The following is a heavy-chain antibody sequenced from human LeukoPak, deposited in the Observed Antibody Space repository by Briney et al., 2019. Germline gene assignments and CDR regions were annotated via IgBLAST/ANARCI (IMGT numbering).Heavy chain of an antibody. D-gene: IGHD3-10*01. J-gene: IGHJ5*02. CDR3: ARAPRWGGWWFDP. V-gene: IGHV4-30-2*01. CDR2: IYHSGST. CDR1: GGSISSGGYS. Sequence: SETLSLTCAVSGGSISSGGYSWSWIRQPPGKGLEWIGYIYHSGSTYYNPSLKSRVTISVDRSKNQFSLKLSSVTAADTAVYYCARAPRWGGWWFDPWGQGTLVTVSS.